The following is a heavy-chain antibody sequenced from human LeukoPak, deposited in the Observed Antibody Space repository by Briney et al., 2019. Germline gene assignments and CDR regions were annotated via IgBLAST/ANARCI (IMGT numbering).Heavy chain of an antibody. D-gene: IGHD3-16*01. V-gene: IGHV3-74*01. Sequence: GGSLRLSCAASGFTFSNYWMHWVRQAPGKGLEWVSRINERATIISYADSVKGRFTISRENARNTLYLQMNSLTAEDAAVYYCVRDLILVWTPGDDFDHWGQGTLVTVSS. J-gene: IGHJ4*02. CDR1: GFTFSNYW. CDR3: VRDLILVWTPGDDFDH. CDR2: INERATII.